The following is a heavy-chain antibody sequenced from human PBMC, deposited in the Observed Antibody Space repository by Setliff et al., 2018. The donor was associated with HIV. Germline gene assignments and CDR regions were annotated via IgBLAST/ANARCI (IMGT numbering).Heavy chain of an antibody. CDR1: GGTFTSSA. D-gene: IGHD6-19*01. Sequence: SVKVSCKASGGTFTSSAFSWVRQAPGQGVEWMGGIIPILSMTNYAQQFQGRATITADISTSTAYLELSSLRSEDTALFYCVCRTVVAGKGLPPDSWGQGTLVTVSS. J-gene: IGHJ4*02. V-gene: IGHV1-69*10. CDR2: IIPILSMT. CDR3: VCRTVVAGKGLPPDS.